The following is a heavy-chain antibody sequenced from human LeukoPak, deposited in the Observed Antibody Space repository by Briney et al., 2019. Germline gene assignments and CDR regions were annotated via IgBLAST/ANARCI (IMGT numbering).Heavy chain of an antibody. CDR1: GGSISSGSYY. V-gene: IGHV4-61*02. J-gene: IGHJ5*02. CDR3: AREPNSSGWYVANWFDP. D-gene: IGHD6-19*01. Sequence: SETLSLTCTVSGGSISSGSYYWSWIRQPAGKGLEWIGRIYTSGSTHYNPSLKSRVTISVDTSKNQFSLKLSSVTAADTAVYYCAREPNSSGWYVANWFDPWGQGTLVTASS. CDR2: IYTSGST.